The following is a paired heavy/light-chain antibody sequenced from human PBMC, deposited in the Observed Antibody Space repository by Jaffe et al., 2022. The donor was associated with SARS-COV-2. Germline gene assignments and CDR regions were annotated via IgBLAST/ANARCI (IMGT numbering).Light chain of an antibody. CDR3: QQNSIMWT. V-gene: IGKV1-39*01. J-gene: IGKJ1*01. CDR1: QNIGAL. Sequence: DILMTQSPSSLSASVGDRVVISCRSSQNIGALLNWYQQKPGRAPRLLIYGGGTLQSGVPSRFGGTGSGSDFSLIISSLQPEDFATYYCQQNSIMWTFGQGTKV. CDR2: GGG.
Heavy chain of an antibody. J-gene: IGHJ3*02. CDR3: AHLGPGNGFDI. CDR2: VFWDDEK. V-gene: IGHV2-5*02. Sequence: QITLKESGPAVVKPAQTLTLTCTVSGFSLATTGVGVGWLRQPPGEALEWLALVFWDDEKRFRPSLRSRATIIKDTSRSQVVLTVNNMNVFDTGTYFCAHLGPGNGFDIWGQGTPVTVSS. CDR1: GFSLATTGVG. D-gene: IGHD1-26*01.